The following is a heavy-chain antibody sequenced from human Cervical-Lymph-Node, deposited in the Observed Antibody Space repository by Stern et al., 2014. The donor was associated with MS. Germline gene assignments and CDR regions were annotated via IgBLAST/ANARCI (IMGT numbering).Heavy chain of an antibody. D-gene: IGHD3-9*01. V-gene: IGHV4-61*02. CDR3: ARDCRLRYFDNYGMDV. Sequence: QLQLQESGPGLVKPSQTLSLTCTVSGGSISSGSYYWSWIRQPAGKGLEWIGRIYTSGSTNYNPSLKSRVTISADTSKNQFPLKLSSVTAADTAVYYCARDCRLRYFDNYGMDVWGQGTTVTVSS. J-gene: IGHJ6*02. CDR2: IYTSGST. CDR1: GGSISSGSYY.